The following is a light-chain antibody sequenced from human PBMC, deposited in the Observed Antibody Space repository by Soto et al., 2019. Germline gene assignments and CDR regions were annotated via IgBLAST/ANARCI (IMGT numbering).Light chain of an antibody. J-gene: IGLJ3*02. CDR2: SNH. V-gene: IGLV1-44*01. CDR3: ATWDDSLNGLM. CDR1: SSNFKTNT. Sequence: QSVLTQPPSASGTPGQTVTISCSGSSSNFKTNTVSCYQQLPGAAPTLLIYSNHQRPSWAPDRLSGSKSGTSASLAISGVQSEDDGTYYCATWDDSLNGLMFGGGTKLTVL.